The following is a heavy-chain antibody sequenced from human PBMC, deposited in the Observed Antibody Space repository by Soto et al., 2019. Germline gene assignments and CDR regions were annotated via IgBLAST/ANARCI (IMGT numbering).Heavy chain of an antibody. V-gene: IGHV3-30*03. CDR2: ISYDGSNK. CDR1: GFTFSSYG. CDR3: GRGTPPDY. J-gene: IGHJ4*02. Sequence: QVQVVESGGGVVQPGTSLRLSCAASGFTFSSYGMNWVRQAPGKGLEWVAVISYDGSNKYYADSVKGRFTISRDNSKNTVSLQMNSLRAEDTAVYYCGRGTPPDYWGQGTLVTVSS.